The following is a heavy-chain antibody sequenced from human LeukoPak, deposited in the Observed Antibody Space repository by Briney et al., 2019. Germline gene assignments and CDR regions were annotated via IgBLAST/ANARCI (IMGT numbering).Heavy chain of an antibody. D-gene: IGHD6-19*01. Sequence: GGSLRLSCAASGFTVSSNYMSWVRQAPGKGLEWVSVIYSGGSTYYADSVKGRFTISRDNAKNSLYLQMNSLRAEDTAVYYCARDREWLGTYYFDYWGQGTLVTVSS. V-gene: IGHV3-66*01. CDR3: ARDREWLGTYYFDY. CDR2: IYSGGST. CDR1: GFTVSSNY. J-gene: IGHJ4*02.